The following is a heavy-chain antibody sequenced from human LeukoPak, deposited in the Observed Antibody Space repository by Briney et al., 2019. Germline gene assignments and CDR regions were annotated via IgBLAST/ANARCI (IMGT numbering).Heavy chain of an antibody. Sequence: PSETLSLTCSVSGGSISSDYWSWIRQPPGKGLEWIGYFYYSGSTNYNPSLKSRVTISVDTSKNQFSLKLSSVTAADTAVYYCARTPAYYYDSSGYYYYFGYFDYWGQGTLVTVSS. CDR2: FYYSGST. CDR1: GGSISSDY. CDR3: ARTPAYYYDSSGYYYYFGYFDY. V-gene: IGHV4-59*01. J-gene: IGHJ4*02. D-gene: IGHD3-22*01.